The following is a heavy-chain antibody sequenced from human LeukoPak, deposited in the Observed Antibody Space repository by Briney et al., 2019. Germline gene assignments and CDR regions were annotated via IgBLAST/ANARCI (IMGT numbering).Heavy chain of an antibody. CDR2: ISAYNGNT. J-gene: IGHJ4*02. CDR3: ARVGGSSWSFDY. Sequence: PWASLTVSCTDSGYTFTSYGISWVRHAPGQGLEWMGWISAYNGNTNYAQKLQGRVTITTDTSTSTAYMELRSLKSDDTAVYYCARVGGSSWSFDYWGQGTLVTVSS. D-gene: IGHD6-13*01. CDR1: GYTFTSYG. V-gene: IGHV1-18*01.